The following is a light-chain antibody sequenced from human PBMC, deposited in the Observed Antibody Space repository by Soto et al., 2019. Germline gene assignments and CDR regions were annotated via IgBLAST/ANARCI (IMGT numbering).Light chain of an antibody. CDR1: SSDVGAYNC. V-gene: IGLV2-14*01. Sequence: QSALTQPASVSGSPGQSITISCTGTSSDVGAYNCVSWYQQYPGKAPKLMIYDVSHRPSGVTNRFSGSKSGNTASLTISGLQAEDEADYYCSSYASSSTLVVFGGGTKVTVL. CDR2: DVS. CDR3: SSYASSSTLVV. J-gene: IGLJ2*01.